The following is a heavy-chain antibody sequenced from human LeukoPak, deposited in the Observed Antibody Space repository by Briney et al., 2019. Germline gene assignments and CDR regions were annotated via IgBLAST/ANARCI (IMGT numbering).Heavy chain of an antibody. Sequence: GGSLRLYCAASGFTFSSYWMSWVRQAPGKGLEWVANIKQDGSEKYYVDSVKGRFTISRDNAKNSLYLQMNSLRAEDTAVYYCSRQTRRDGYNYDYWGQGTLVTVSS. V-gene: IGHV3-7*01. D-gene: IGHD5-24*01. J-gene: IGHJ4*02. CDR1: GFTFSSYW. CDR3: SRQTRRDGYNYDY. CDR2: IKQDGSEK.